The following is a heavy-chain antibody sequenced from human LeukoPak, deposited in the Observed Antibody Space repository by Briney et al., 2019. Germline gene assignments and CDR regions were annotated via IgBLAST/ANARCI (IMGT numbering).Heavy chain of an antibody. V-gene: IGHV4-30-4*01. CDR1: GGSISSGDYY. D-gene: IGHD3-3*01. CDR2: IYYSGST. J-gene: IGHJ5*02. Sequence: SETLSLTCTVSGGSISSGDYYWSWIRQPPGKGLEWIGYIYYSGSTYYNPSLKSRVTISVDTSKNQFSLKLSSVTAVDTAVYYCAILNYDFWSGYPQNWFDPWGQGTLVTVSS. CDR3: AILNYDFWSGYPQNWFDP.